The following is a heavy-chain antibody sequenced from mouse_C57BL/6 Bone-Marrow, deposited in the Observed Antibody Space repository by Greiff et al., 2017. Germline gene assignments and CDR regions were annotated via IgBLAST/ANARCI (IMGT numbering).Heavy chain of an antibody. Sequence: QVQLQQSGAELVKPGASVKLSCKASGYTFTEYTIHWVKQRSGQGLEWIGWFYPGSGSIKYNEKFKDKATLTADKSSSTVYMELSRLTSEDSAVYFCARHEGSPLYGYDRGYFDYWGQGTTLTGSS. V-gene: IGHV1-62-2*01. D-gene: IGHD2-2*01. J-gene: IGHJ2*01. CDR1: GYTFTEYT. CDR2: FYPGSGSI. CDR3: ARHEGSPLYGYDRGYFDY.